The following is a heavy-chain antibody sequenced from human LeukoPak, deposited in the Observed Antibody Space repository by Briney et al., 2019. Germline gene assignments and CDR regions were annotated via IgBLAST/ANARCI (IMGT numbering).Heavy chain of an antibody. J-gene: IGHJ4*02. CDR1: GYTFTSYD. CDR2: MNPNSGNT. CDR3: ARWRSYYDFWSGYSYYFDY. D-gene: IGHD3-3*01. V-gene: IGHV1-8*03. Sequence: ASVKVSCKASGYTFTSYDINWVRQATGQGLEWMGWMNPNSGNTGYAQKFQGRVTITRNTSISTAYMELSSLRSEDTAVYYCARWRSYYDFWSGYSYYFDYWGQGTLVTVSS.